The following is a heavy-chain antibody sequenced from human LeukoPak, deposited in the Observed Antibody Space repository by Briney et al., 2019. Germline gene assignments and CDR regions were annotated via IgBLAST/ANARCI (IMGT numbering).Heavy chain of an antibody. CDR3: ARTPPARDTSGYIDY. CDR2: IKEDGSEK. J-gene: IGHJ4*01. CDR1: GFTFSSYE. Sequence: QTGGSLRLSCAASGFTFSSYEMNWVRQAPGKGLEWVANIKEDGSEKYYVDSVKGRFTIFRDNARNALYLQMNSLRAEDTAVYYCARTPPARDTSGYIDYWGHGTLVTVSS. D-gene: IGHD3-22*01. V-gene: IGHV3-7*01.